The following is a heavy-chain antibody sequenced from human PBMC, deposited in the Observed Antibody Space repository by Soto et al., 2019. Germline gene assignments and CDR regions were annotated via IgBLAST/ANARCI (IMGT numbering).Heavy chain of an antibody. Sequence: EVQLMESGGGLVQPGGSLRLSCAASGFTVSNNYMRWVRQAPGRGLEWVSLIYSGGATYYADSVKGRFTISRDNSKNTLYLQMTRLRAEDTAVYYCARDGTYNWVGGQGILVTVSS. CDR2: IYSGGAT. D-gene: IGHD1-1*01. CDR1: GFTVSNNY. V-gene: IGHV3-66*01. CDR3: ARDGTYNWV. J-gene: IGHJ4*02.